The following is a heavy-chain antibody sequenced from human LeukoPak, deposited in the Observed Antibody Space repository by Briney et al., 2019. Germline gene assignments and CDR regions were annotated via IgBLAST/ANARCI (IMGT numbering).Heavy chain of an antibody. D-gene: IGHD1-7*01. CDR1: GYTFTGYY. J-gene: IGHJ6*03. CDR2: INPNSGGT. Sequence: ASVKVSCKASGYTFTGYYMHWVRQAPGQGLEWMGWINPNSGGTNYAQKFQGRVTITADKSTSTAYMELSSLRSEDTAVYYCARSLDLNYYMDVWGKGTTVTVSS. CDR3: ARSLDLNYYMDV. V-gene: IGHV1-2*02.